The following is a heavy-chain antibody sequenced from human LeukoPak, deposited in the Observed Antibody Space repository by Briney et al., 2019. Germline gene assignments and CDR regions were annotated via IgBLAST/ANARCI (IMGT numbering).Heavy chain of an antibody. CDR2: IYHSGST. V-gene: IGHV4-38-2*01. J-gene: IGHJ4*02. Sequence: PSETLSLTCAVSGYSISSGYYWGWIRQPPGKGLEWIGSIYHSGSTYYNPSLKSRVTISVDTSKNQFSLKLSSVTAADTAVYYCARARGGNFGYWGQGTLVTVSS. CDR1: GYSISSGYY. D-gene: IGHD2-15*01. CDR3: ARARGGNFGY.